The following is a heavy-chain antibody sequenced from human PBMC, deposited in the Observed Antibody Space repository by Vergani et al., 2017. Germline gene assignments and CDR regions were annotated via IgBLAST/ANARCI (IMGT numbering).Heavy chain of an antibody. CDR1: GFTFSSYA. V-gene: IGHV3-30-3*01. CDR2: ISYDGSNK. D-gene: IGHD3-22*01. CDR3: ARVPDYYDSSGYVPNDAFDI. Sequence: QVQLVESGGGVVQPGRSLRLSCAASGFTFSSYAMHWVRQAPVKGLEWVAVISYDGSNKYYADSVKGRFTISRDNSKNPLYLQMNSLRAEDTAVYYCARVPDYYDSSGYVPNDAFDIWGQGTMVTVSS. J-gene: IGHJ3*02.